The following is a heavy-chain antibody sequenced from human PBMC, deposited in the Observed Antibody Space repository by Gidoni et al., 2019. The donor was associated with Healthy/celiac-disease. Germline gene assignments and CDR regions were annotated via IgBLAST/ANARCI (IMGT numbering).Heavy chain of an antibody. D-gene: IGHD3-10*01. CDR3: ASSYGSGSYYNVVYYYGMDV. Sequence: QLQLQESGPGLVKPSETLSLTCTVSGGSISSSSSYWGWIRQPPGKGLEWIGSIYYSGCTYYNPSLKSRVTISVDTSKNQFSLKLSSVTAADTAVYYCASSYGSGSYYNVVYYYGMDVWGQGTTVTVSS. CDR1: GGSISSSSSY. CDR2: IYYSGCT. J-gene: IGHJ6*02. V-gene: IGHV4-39*01.